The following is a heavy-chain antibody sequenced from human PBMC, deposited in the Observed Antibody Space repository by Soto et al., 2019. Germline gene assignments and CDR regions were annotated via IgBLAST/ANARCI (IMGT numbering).Heavy chain of an antibody. CDR3: VRDDDYGGTNNWFDP. D-gene: IGHD4-17*01. Sequence: QEQLVESGGGVVKPGGSLRLSCTASGFSFSDYYMSWIRQAPGKGLECIAYISSSGNSIYYADSVKGRFTVSRDNAKNSRYLHMNSLTAEDTAMYYCVRDDDYGGTNNWFDPWGQGTLVTVSS. V-gene: IGHV3-11*01. J-gene: IGHJ5*02. CDR1: GFSFSDYY. CDR2: ISSSGNSI.